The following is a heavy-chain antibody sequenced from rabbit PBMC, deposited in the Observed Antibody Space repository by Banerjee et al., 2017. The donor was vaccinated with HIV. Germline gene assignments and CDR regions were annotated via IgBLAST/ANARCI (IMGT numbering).Heavy chain of an antibody. D-gene: IGHD4-1*01. CDR2: INSNTGNT. CDR3: ARESNGWDL. J-gene: IGHJ4*01. Sequence: VRQAPGKGLEWIACINSNTGNTVYASWAKGPFTISKTSSTTVTLQMTSLTVADTATYFCARESNGWDLWGPGTLVTVS. V-gene: IGHV1S40*01.